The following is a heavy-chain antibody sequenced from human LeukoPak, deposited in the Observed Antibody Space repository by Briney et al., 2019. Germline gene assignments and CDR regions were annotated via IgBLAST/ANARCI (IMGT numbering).Heavy chain of an antibody. Sequence: GGSLRLSCAASGFSFSRNDMHWVRQAPGKGLEWVAVISYDGNNKYYADSVRGRFTISRDNSKNTLYLEMNSLRAEDTAVYYCAKPREGSTSWYAAGWGQGTLVTVFS. V-gene: IGHV3-30*18. CDR2: ISYDGNNK. CDR1: GFSFSRND. D-gene: IGHD6-13*01. J-gene: IGHJ1*01. CDR3: AKPREGSTSWYAAG.